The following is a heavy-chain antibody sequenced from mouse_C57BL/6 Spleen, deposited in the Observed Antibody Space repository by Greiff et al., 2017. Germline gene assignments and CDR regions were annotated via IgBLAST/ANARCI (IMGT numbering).Heavy chain of an antibody. Sequence: EVKVEESGGGLVKPGGSLKLSCAASGFTFSSYAMSWVRQTPEKRLEWVATISAGGSYTYYPDNVKGRFTISRDNAKNNLYLQMSHLKSEDTAMYYCARDTGSYFDDWGQGTTLTVSS. V-gene: IGHV5-4*01. J-gene: IGHJ2*01. D-gene: IGHD4-1*01. CDR2: ISAGGSYT. CDR1: GFTFSSYA. CDR3: ARDTGSYFDD.